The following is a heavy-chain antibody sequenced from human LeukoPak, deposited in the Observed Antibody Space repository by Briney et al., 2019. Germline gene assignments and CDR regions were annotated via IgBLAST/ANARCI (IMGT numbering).Heavy chain of an antibody. D-gene: IGHD3-10*01. V-gene: IGHV3-48*04. CDR1: GFTFSSYS. Sequence: PGGSLRLSCAASGFTFSSYSMNWVRQAPGKGLEWVSYISSSSSTIYYADSVKGRFTISRDNAKNSLYLQMNSLRAEDTAVYYCASNKHGSGSYYSHWGQGTLVTVSS. J-gene: IGHJ4*02. CDR3: ASNKHGSGSYYSH. CDR2: ISSSSSTI.